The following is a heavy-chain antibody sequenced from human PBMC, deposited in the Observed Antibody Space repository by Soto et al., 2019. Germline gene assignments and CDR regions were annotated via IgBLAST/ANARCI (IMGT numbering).Heavy chain of an antibody. J-gene: IGHJ4*02. CDR2: ISNDGSNK. CDR1: GFTLSSYG. D-gene: IGHD3-22*01. V-gene: IGHV3-30*18. Sequence: QVQLVATGGGVVQPGRSLRLSCAASGFTLSSYGMHWVRQAPGKGLEWVAVISNDGSNKYYADSVKGRFTISRDNSKNTLSLQTTSLRAEYTAMYYCTKDYYYDSSGWVDWGQGTLVSVSS. CDR3: TKDYYYDSSGWVD.